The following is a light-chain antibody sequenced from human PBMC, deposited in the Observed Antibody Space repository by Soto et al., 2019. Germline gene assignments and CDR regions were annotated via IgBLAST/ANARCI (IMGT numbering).Light chain of an antibody. V-gene: IGLV2-23*01. CDR2: EGS. J-gene: IGLJ3*02. CDR3: CSYAGSRV. Sequence: QPVLTQPASVSGSPGQSITISCTGTSSDVGSYNLVSWYQQHPGKAPKLMIYEGSKRPSGVSNRFSGSKSGNTASLTISGLRAEDEADYYCCSYAGSRVFGGGTKLTVL. CDR1: SSDVGSYNL.